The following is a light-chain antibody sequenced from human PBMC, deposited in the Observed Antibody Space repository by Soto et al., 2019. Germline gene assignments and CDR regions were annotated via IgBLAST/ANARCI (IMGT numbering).Light chain of an antibody. J-gene: IGLJ1*01. CDR2: DVS. V-gene: IGLV2-14*01. CDR3: SSYTGSSTLRYV. Sequence: QSALTQPASVSGSPGQSITISCTGTNSDVGGYNYVSWFRQHPGKAPKLVIYDVSNRPSGVSSRFSGSKSGNTASLTISGLQAEDEADYYCSSYTGSSTLRYVFGTGTKVTVL. CDR1: NSDVGGYNY.